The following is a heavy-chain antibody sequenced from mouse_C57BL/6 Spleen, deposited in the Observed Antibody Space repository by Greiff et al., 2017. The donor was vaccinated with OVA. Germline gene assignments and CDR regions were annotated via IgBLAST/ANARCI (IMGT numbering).Heavy chain of an antibody. Sequence: VQLQQSGPELVKPGASVKISCKASGYAFSSSWMNWVKQRPGKGLEWIGRIYPGDGDTNYNGKFKGKATLTADKSSCTAYMQLSSLTSEDSAVYFCARRGSNWGFDYWGQGTTLTVSS. D-gene: IGHD4-1*01. V-gene: IGHV1-82*01. J-gene: IGHJ2*01. CDR1: GYAFSSSW. CDR3: ARRGSNWGFDY. CDR2: IYPGDGDT.